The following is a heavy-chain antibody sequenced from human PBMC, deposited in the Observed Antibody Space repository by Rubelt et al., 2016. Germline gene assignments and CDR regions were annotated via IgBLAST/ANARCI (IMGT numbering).Heavy chain of an antibody. V-gene: IGHV3-74*03. CDR2: ISGDGTGL. D-gene: IGHD5/OR15-5a*01. CDR3: VRDRGGGVSEKGDY. CDR1: GFNFNNYW. J-gene: IGHJ4*02. Sequence: EVQLVESGGGLVQPGGSLRLSCAASGFNFNNYWMHWIRQVPGKGLVWVSRISGDGTGLMYADIVKGRFTISRDNAKNTVDLQMNNLGAEDSARYYCVRDRGGGVSEKGDYWGQGTQVIVSS.